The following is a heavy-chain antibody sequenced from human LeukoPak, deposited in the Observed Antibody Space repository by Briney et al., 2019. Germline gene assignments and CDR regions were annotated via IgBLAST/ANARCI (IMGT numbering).Heavy chain of an antibody. V-gene: IGHV3-21*04. Sequence: GGSLRLSCAASGFTFSTYTMNWVRQAPGKGLEWVSSISSRSSYIYYADSVKGRFTISRDNAKNSLYLQMNSLRAEDTALYYCARDHGDSSGYYYYYYMDVWGKGTTVTVSS. CDR3: ARDHGDSSGYYYYYYMDV. D-gene: IGHD3-22*01. CDR2: ISSRSSYI. CDR1: GFTFSTYT. J-gene: IGHJ6*03.